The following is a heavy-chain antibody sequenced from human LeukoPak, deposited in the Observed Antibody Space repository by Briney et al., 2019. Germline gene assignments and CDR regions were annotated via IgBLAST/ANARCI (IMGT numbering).Heavy chain of an antibody. D-gene: IGHD3-3*01. J-gene: IGHJ4*02. CDR3: ARDLNSRYDFWSGYATLFDY. Sequence: SETLSLTCTVSGYPISSGYYWGWIRQPPGKGLEWIGSIYHSGSTYYNPSLKSRVTISVDTSKNQFSLKLSSVTAADTAVYYCARDLNSRYDFWSGYATLFDYWGQGTLVTVSS. V-gene: IGHV4-38-2*02. CDR1: GYPISSGYY. CDR2: IYHSGST.